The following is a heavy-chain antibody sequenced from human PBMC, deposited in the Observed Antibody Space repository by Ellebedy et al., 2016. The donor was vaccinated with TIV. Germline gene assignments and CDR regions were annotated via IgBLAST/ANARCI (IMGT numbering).Heavy chain of an antibody. D-gene: IGHD3-3*01. V-gene: IGHV6-1*01. CDR2: TYYRSRWYS. CDR1: GDSVSGTTTV. J-gene: IGHJ4*02. CDR3: ARTRTEWLTTHGFDY. Sequence: SETLSLTCAISGDSVSGTTTVWNWIRQSPSRGLEWLGRTYYRSRWYSDYAPSVKSRITINPDTSKNQFSLHLNSVTPEDTAVYFCARTRTEWLTTHGFDYWGPGTLVTVSS.